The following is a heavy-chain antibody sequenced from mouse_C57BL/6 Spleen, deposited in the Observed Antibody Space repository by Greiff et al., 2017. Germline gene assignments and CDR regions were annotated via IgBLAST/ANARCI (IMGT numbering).Heavy chain of an antibody. CDR2: IYPSNSET. D-gene: IGHD2-4*01. CDR1: GYTFTSYW. V-gene: IGHV1-61*01. Sequence: VQLQQPGAELVRPGSSVKLSCKASGYTFTSYWMDWVKQRPGQGLEWIGNIYPSNSETHYNQKFKDKATLTVDKSSSTAYMQLSSLTSEDSAVYYCARATLYDYDSAWFAYWGQGTMVTVSA. CDR3: ARATLYDYDSAWFAY. J-gene: IGHJ3*01.